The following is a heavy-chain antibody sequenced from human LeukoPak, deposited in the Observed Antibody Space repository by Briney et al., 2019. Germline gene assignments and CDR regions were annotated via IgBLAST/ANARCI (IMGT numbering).Heavy chain of an antibody. D-gene: IGHD3-22*01. CDR2: ISTSGSTI. CDR1: GITFSTYK. J-gene: IGHJ5*02. CDR3: AKGAQTYYYDSSGYYHFDEGAYARNWFDP. V-gene: IGHV3-48*01. Sequence: GGSLRLSCAASGITFSTYKMNWVRQAPGKGLEWVSYISTSGSTIYYADSVKGRFTISRDNAKNSLYLQMNSLRAEDTAVYYCAKGAQTYYYDSSGYYHFDEGAYARNWFDPWGQGTLVTVSS.